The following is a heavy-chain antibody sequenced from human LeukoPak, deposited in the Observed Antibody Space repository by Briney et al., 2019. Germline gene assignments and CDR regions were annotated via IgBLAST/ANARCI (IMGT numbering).Heavy chain of an antibody. V-gene: IGHV1-46*01. CDR2: INPSGGST. CDR1: GYTFTSYY. Sequence: ASVKVSCKASGYTFTSYYMHWVRQAPGQGLEWMGIINPSGGSTSYAQEFQGRVTMTRDMSTSTVYMELSSLRSEDTAVYYCARERGNDFWSGRVQTMDVWGKGTTVTVSS. CDR3: ARERGNDFWSGRVQTMDV. D-gene: IGHD3-3*01. J-gene: IGHJ6*03.